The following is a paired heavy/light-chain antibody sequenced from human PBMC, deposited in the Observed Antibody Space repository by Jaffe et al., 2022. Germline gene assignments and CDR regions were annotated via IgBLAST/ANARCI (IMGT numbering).Light chain of an antibody. J-gene: IGKJ2*01. CDR3: QQYYSYPPAYT. Sequence: AIRMTQSPSSLSASTGDRVTITCRASQGISSYLAWYQQKPGKAPKLLIYAASTLQSGVPSRFSGSGSGTDFTLTISCLQSEDFATYYCQQYYSYPPAYTFGQGTKLEIK. CDR2: AAS. V-gene: IGKV1-8*01. CDR1: QGISSY.
Heavy chain of an antibody. D-gene: IGHD3-3*01. V-gene: IGHV3-48*01. CDR1: GFTFSSYS. Sequence: EVQLVESGGGLVQPGGSLRLSCAASGFTFSSYSMNWVRQAPGKGLEWVSYISSSSSTIYYADSVKGRFTISRDNAKNSLYLQMNSLRAEDTAVYYCVGFVGALPLNYFDYWGQGTLVTVSS. J-gene: IGHJ4*02. CDR2: ISSSSSTI. CDR3: VGFVGALPLNYFDY.